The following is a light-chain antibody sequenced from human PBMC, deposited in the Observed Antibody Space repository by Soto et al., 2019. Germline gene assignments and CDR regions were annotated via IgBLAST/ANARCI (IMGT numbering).Light chain of an antibody. CDR1: RSPVNSDGETY. CDR2: KIS. V-gene: IGKV2-24*01. CDR3: MQTDHLPNT. J-gene: IGKJ5*01. Sequence: MTETLLSSVVPHGQPASISFQSSRSPVNSDGETYLSWLHQRPEQPPRLLSYKISSRVPGVSHRFICSGPGTNFALKISRVEPEDAGVYYCMQTDHLPNTLAQGTRLEIK.